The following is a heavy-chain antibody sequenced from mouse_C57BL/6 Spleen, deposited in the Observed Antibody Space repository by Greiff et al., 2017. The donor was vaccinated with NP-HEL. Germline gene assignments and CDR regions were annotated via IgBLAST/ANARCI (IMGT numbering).Heavy chain of an antibody. CDR1: GYTFTSYW. Sequence: QVQLQQPGAELVRPGSSVKLSCKASGYTFTSYWMHWVKQRPIQGLEWIGNIDPSDSETHYNQKFKDKATLTVDKSSSTAYMQLSSLTSEDSAVYYCARRRGESYAMDYWGQGTSVTVPS. D-gene: IGHD6-2*01. CDR3: ARRRGESYAMDY. V-gene: IGHV1-52*01. CDR2: IDPSDSET. J-gene: IGHJ4*01.